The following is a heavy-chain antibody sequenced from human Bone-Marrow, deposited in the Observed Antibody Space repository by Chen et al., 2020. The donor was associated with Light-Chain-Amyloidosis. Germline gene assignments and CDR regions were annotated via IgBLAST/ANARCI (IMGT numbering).Heavy chain of an antibody. D-gene: IGHD5-12*01. J-gene: IGHJ4*02. Sequence: EVQLEQSGPEVKKPGESLKISCKGSGYTFPNYLIGWVRQMHGKGLEWMGVIYPDDSEARYSPSFGGQVTISADKSNTTAYLQWRSLKASDTAMYYCARRRDGYNFDYWGQGTLVTVSS. CDR3: ARRRDGYNFDY. CDR2: IYPDDSEA. CDR1: GYTFPNYL. V-gene: IGHV5-51*01.